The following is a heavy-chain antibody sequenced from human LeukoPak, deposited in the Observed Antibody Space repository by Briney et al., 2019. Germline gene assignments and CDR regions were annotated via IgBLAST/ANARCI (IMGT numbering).Heavy chain of an antibody. CDR3: ARDLAAAGSFDP. D-gene: IGHD6-13*01. V-gene: IGHV4-39*07. Sequence: SETLSLTCTVSGGSISSSSHYWGWIRQPPGKGLEWIGSIYYSGSTYYNPSLKSRISMSVDTSKNQFSLKLNSVTAADTAVYYCARDLAAAGSFDPWGQGTLVTVSS. J-gene: IGHJ5*02. CDR2: IYYSGST. CDR1: GGSISSSSHY.